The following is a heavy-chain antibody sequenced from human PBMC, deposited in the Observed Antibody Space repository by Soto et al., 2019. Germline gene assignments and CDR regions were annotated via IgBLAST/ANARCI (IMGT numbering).Heavy chain of an antibody. CDR1: EYSFSIFW. CDR3: ARHQAGSGNANFDF. D-gene: IGHD3-10*01. Sequence: GESLKISCQAFEYSFSIFWISWVRQLPGKGLEWMGRIDPSNSYVAYSPSFQGQVTISVDRSARTAFLHWSTLKASDTATYYCARHQAGSGNANFDFWGQGSQVTVSS. J-gene: IGHJ4*02. CDR2: IDPSNSYV. V-gene: IGHV5-10-1*04.